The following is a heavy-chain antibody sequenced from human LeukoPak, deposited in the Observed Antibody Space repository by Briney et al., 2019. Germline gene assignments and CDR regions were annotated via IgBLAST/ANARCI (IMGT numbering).Heavy chain of an antibody. Sequence: PGGSLRLSCAASGFIFSDYGMHWVRQAPGKGLEWVAVIWYDGSKEYYADSVKGRFTISRDSSKNTVYLQMNSLRGEDTAVYYCASYYYDRSGSYWYYGMDVWGQGTTVTVSS. CDR1: GFIFSDYG. J-gene: IGHJ6*02. D-gene: IGHD3-22*01. CDR3: ASYYYDRSGSYWYYGMDV. CDR2: IWYDGSKE. V-gene: IGHV3-33*01.